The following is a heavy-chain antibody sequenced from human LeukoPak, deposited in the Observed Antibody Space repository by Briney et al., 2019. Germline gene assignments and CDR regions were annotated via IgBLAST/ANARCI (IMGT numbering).Heavy chain of an antibody. Sequence: GGSLRLSCEAAGFSFRDYPMGWVRRASGKRLEWVSGISAGADVIFYADPVKGRFTISRDNSKNTLYLQMNSLRAEDTAVYYCAKASTSSSWFAHFDYWGQGTLVTVSS. D-gene: IGHD6-13*01. CDR2: ISAGADVI. J-gene: IGHJ4*02. CDR1: GFSFRDYP. CDR3: AKASTSSSWFAHFDY. V-gene: IGHV3-23*01.